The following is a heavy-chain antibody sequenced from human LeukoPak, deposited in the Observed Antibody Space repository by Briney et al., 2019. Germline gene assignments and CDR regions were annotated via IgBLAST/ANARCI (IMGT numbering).Heavy chain of an antibody. D-gene: IGHD4-17*01. J-gene: IGHJ4*02. CDR2: VSSNGGST. CDR3: TRKGSYGDYSVY. CDR1: GFTFSAYA. Sequence: PGGSLRLSCSASGFTFSAYAIHWVRQAPGKGLEYVSAVSSNGGSTYYADSVKGRFTISRDNSKNTLYLQMNSLRAEDTAVYYCTRKGSYGDYSVYWGQGTLVTVSS. V-gene: IGHV3-64*04.